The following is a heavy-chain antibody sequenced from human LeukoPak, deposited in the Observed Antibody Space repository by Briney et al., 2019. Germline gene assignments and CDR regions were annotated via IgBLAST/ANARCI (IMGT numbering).Heavy chain of an antibody. V-gene: IGHV4-39*01. D-gene: IGHD6-13*01. CDR1: GASISGGTYY. Sequence: SETLSLTCSVSGASISGGTYYWGWIRQPPGKGLEWIGSIYYTGSTYDNPSLKSRVTISVDTSKNQFSLKLSSVTAADTAVYYCARAKAAVWLDAFDIWGQGTMVTVSS. CDR3: ARAKAAVWLDAFDI. CDR2: IYYTGST. J-gene: IGHJ3*02.